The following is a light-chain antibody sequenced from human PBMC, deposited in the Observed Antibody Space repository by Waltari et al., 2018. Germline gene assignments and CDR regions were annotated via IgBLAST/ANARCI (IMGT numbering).Light chain of an antibody. CDR3: QQRSNWSWT. CDR2: DAS. V-gene: IGKV3-11*01. CDR1: QSVSSY. Sequence: EIVLTQSPATLSLSPGERATLSCRASQSVSSYLAWYQQQPGQAPRLLIYDASNRATGIPARFSGSGSGTDFTLTISSLEPEDFAVYYCQQRSNWSWTFGQGTKVEIK. J-gene: IGKJ1*01.